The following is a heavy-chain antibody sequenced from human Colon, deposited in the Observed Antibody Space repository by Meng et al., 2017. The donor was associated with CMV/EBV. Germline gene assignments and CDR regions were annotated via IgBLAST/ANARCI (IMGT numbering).Heavy chain of an antibody. J-gene: IGHJ6*02. Sequence: GESLKISCAASGFTFSSYSMNWVRQAPGKGLEWVSSISSSSSYIYYADSVKGRFTISRDNAKNSLYLQMSSLRAEDTAVYYCARGSTGFYYGMDVWGQGTTVTVSS. D-gene: IGHD2-2*01. V-gene: IGHV3-21*01. CDR2: ISSSSSYI. CDR3: ARGSTGFYYGMDV. CDR1: GFTFSSYS.